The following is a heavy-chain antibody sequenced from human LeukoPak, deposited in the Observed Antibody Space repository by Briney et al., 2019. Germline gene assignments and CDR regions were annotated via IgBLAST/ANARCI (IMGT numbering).Heavy chain of an antibody. Sequence: GGSLRLSCAASGFTFSSYWMSWVRQAPGKGLEWVAFIRYDGSNKYYADSVKGRFTISRDNSKNTLYLQMNSLRAEDTAVYYCAKDRSGSYSQGLDYWGQGTPVTVSS. D-gene: IGHD1-26*01. J-gene: IGHJ4*02. CDR1: GFTFSSYW. V-gene: IGHV3-30*02. CDR2: IRYDGSNK. CDR3: AKDRSGSYSQGLDY.